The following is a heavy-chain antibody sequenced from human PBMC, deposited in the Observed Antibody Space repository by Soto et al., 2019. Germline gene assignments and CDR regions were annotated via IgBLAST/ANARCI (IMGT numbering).Heavy chain of an antibody. J-gene: IGHJ4*02. Sequence: SETLSLTCAVSGGSISSGGYSWSWIRQPPGKGLEWIGDIYHRGTTYYNPSLKSRVTISINRSKNQFSLRLSSVIATDTAVYYCARGAPRESSGLYYDCWAQGGLVTCSS. CDR2: IYHRGTT. CDR1: GGSISSGGYS. D-gene: IGHD6-19*01. V-gene: IGHV4-30-2*01. CDR3: ARGAPRESSGLYYDC.